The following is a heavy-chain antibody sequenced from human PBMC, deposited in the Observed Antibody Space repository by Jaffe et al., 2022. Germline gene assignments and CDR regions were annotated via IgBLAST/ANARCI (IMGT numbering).Heavy chain of an antibody. CDR2: IYPGDSDT. CDR3: VRQKSYGDYVGSVGAFDI. D-gene: IGHD4-17*01. CDR1: GYSFTSYW. V-gene: IGHV5-51*01. J-gene: IGHJ3*02. Sequence: EVQLVQSGAEVKKPGESLKISCKGSGYSFTSYWIGWVRQMPGKGLEWMGIIYPGDSDTRYSPSFQGQVTISADKSISTAYLQWSSLKASDTAMYYCVRQKSYGDYVGSVGAFDIWGQGTMVTVSS.